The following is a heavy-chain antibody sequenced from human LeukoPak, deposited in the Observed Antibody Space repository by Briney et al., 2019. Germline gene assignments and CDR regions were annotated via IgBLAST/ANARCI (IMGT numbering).Heavy chain of an antibody. CDR2: IYYSGST. CDR1: GGSFSGYY. CDR3: ARDRRRDAFDI. Sequence: PSETLSLTCAVYGGSFSGYYWSWIRQPPGKGLEWIGYIYYSGSTNYNPSLKSRVTISVDTSKNQFSLKLSSVTAADTAVYYCARDRRRDAFDIWGQGTMVTVSS. J-gene: IGHJ3*02. V-gene: IGHV4-59*01.